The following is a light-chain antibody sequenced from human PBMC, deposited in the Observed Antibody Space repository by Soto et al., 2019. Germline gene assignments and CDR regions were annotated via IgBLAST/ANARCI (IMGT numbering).Light chain of an antibody. Sequence: EIVLTQSPATLSLSPGERATLSCRASQSVSSYLAWYQQKPGQAPRLLIYDASNRATGIPARFSGSGSGTDFTLTISSLEPEDFAVYYCQQSYRTPPTFGGGTTVEIK. CDR3: QQSYRTPPT. V-gene: IGKV3-11*01. CDR2: DAS. CDR1: QSVSSY. J-gene: IGKJ4*01.